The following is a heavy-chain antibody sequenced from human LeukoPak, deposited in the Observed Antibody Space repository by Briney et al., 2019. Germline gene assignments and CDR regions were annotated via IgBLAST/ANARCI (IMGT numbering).Heavy chain of an antibody. CDR3: ARARRDFWSGYPFDY. Sequence: PGGSLRLSCAASGFTFSSYAMSWVRQAPGKGLEWVSAISGSGGSTYYADSVKGRFTISRDNSKNTLYLQMNSLRAEDTAVYYCARARRDFWSGYPFDYWGQGTLVTVSS. D-gene: IGHD3-3*01. CDR2: ISGSGGST. J-gene: IGHJ4*02. V-gene: IGHV3-23*01. CDR1: GFTFSSYA.